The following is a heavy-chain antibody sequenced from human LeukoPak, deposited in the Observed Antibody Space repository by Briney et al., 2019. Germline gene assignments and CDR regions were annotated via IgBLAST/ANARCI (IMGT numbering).Heavy chain of an antibody. V-gene: IGHV3-20*04. J-gene: IGHJ4*02. D-gene: IGHD5-18*01. CDR3: AKVRYSYGYYAFDY. CDR2: INWNGGST. Sequence: GGSLRLSCAASGFTFDDYGMSWVRQAPGKGLEWVSGINWNGGSTGYADSVKGRFTISRDNSKNTLYLQMNSLRAEDTAVYYCAKVRYSYGYYAFDYWGQGTLVTVSS. CDR1: GFTFDDYG.